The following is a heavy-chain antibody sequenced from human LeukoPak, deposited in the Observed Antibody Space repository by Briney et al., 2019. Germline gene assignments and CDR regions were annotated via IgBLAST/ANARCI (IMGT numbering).Heavy chain of an antibody. CDR1: GFTFSSYG. J-gene: IGHJ4*02. CDR3: ARAWGPYSSSWHYDY. CDR2: IWYDGSNK. Sequence: PGGSLRLSCAASGFTFSSYGMHWVRQAPGKGLEWVAVIWYDGSNKYYADSVKGRFTISRDNSKNTLYLQMNSLRAEDAAVYYCARAWGPYSSSWHYDYWGQGTLVTVSS. D-gene: IGHD6-13*01. V-gene: IGHV3-33*01.